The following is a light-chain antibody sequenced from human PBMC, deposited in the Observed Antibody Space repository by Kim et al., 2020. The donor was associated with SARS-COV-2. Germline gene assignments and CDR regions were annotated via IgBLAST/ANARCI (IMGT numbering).Light chain of an antibody. CDR1: QSVSSY. J-gene: IGKJ5*01. CDR3: QQRSNWPIT. Sequence: LSPGEGATLSCRASQSVSSYLAWYQQKPGQAPRLLIYDASNRATAIPARFSGSGSGTDFTLTISSLEPEDFAVYYCQQRSNWPITFGQGTRLEIK. CDR2: DAS. V-gene: IGKV3-11*01.